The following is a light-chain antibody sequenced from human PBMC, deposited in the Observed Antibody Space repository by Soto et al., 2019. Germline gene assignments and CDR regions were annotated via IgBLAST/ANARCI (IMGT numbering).Light chain of an antibody. CDR3: QQYARYWT. Sequence: DIQMTQSPPTLSTSVGDRVTFTCRASQSVGSWLAWYQQKAGKAPKLLIYDASSLETGVPSRFSGSGSGTEFTLTINSLQPDDFATYFCQQYARYWTFGQGTKVDIK. CDR1: QSVGSW. V-gene: IGKV1-5*01. CDR2: DAS. J-gene: IGKJ1*01.